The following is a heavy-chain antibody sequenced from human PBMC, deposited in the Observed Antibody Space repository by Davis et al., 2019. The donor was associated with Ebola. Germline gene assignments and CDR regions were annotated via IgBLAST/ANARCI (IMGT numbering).Heavy chain of an antibody. V-gene: IGHV1-2*02. CDR2: INPNSGGT. J-gene: IGHJ6*02. CDR1: GYTFTGYY. D-gene: IGHD4-17*01. CDR3: ARGITVTTPFGMDV. Sequence: ASVKVSCKASGYTFTGYYMHWVRQAPGQGLEWMGWINPNSGGTNYAQKFQGRVTMTRDTSISTAYMELSRLRSEDTAVYYCARGITVTTPFGMDVWGQGTTVTVSS.